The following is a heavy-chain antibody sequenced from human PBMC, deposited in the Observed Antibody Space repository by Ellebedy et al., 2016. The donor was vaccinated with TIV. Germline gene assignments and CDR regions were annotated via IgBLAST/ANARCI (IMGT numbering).Heavy chain of an antibody. Sequence: AASVKVSCKASGYSFTSNFMHWVRQAPGQGLEWMGIINPSGGSTSYAQKLQGRVTMTRDTSTSTVYMELSSLRSEDTAVYYCARDRGGVGATNGFDYWGQGTLVTVSS. CDR3: ARDRGGVGATNGFDY. J-gene: IGHJ4*02. D-gene: IGHD1-26*01. V-gene: IGHV1-46*04. CDR2: INPSGGST. CDR1: GYSFTSNF.